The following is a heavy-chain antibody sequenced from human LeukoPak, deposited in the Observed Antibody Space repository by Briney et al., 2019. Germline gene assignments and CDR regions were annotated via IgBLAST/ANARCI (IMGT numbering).Heavy chain of an antibody. CDR3: ARGLGTMIVV. D-gene: IGHD3-22*01. J-gene: IGHJ4*02. CDR1: AGSLSRYY. CDR2: TIHSGTT. V-gene: IGHV4-34*01. Sequence: SETLSLTFPVYAGSLSRYYWYWIRHPPGKGLDWNGQTIHSGTTSYNPSLKSRVTISQDTSNNQFSLKLSSVTAADTAVYYCARGLGTMIVVWGQGTLVTVSS.